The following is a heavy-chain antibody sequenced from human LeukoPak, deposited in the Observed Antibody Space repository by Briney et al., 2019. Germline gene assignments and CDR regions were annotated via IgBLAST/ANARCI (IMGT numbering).Heavy chain of an antibody. V-gene: IGHV3-23*01. J-gene: IGHJ4*02. Sequence: PGGSLRLSCAASGFTFSSYAMSWVRQAPGKGLEWVSSITSSGGSTYYADSVKGRFTISRDNSKNTLYLQMNSLGAEDTAVYYCAKASYTSESYGGGYWGQGTLVTVSS. D-gene: IGHD3-10*01. CDR2: ITSSGGST. CDR1: GFTFSSYA. CDR3: AKASYTSESYGGGY.